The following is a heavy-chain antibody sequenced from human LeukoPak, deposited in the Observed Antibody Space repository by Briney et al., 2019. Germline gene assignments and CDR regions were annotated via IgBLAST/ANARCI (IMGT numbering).Heavy chain of an antibody. CDR3: ARVKRGVVPAATGNIDY. CDR1: GYTFTGYY. CDR2: INPNSGGI. V-gene: IGHV1-2*02. D-gene: IGHD2-2*01. Sequence: ASVKVSCKASGYTFTGYYMHWVRQAPGQGLEWMGWINPNSGGINYAQKFQGRVTMTRDTSISTAYMELSRLRSDDTAVYYCARVKRGVVPAATGNIDYWGQGTLVTVSS. J-gene: IGHJ4*02.